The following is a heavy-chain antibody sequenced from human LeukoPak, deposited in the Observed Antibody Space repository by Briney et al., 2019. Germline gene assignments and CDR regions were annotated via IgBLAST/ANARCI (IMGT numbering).Heavy chain of an antibody. Sequence: ASVKVSCKASGYTFTSYGISWVRQAPGQGLEWMGWISAYNSITNYAQKLQGRGTMTTDTSTSTAYMELRSLRSDDTAVYYCAREMVRGYFKQYDYWGQGTLVTVSS. V-gene: IGHV1-18*01. J-gene: IGHJ4*02. CDR3: AREMVRGYFKQYDY. CDR2: ISAYNSIT. D-gene: IGHD3-10*01. CDR1: GYTFTSYG.